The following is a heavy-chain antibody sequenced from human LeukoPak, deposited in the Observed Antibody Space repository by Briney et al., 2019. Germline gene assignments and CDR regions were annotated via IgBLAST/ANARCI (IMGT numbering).Heavy chain of an antibody. J-gene: IGHJ5*02. Sequence: PSETLSLTCAVSGGSFSGYYWSWIRQPPGKGLEWIGEINHSGSTNYNPSLKSRVTISVDTSKNQFSLKLSSVTAADTAVYYCARAVRYYDILTGYRNWFDPWGQGTLVTVSS. V-gene: IGHV4-34*01. CDR1: GGSFSGYY. D-gene: IGHD3-9*01. CDR2: INHSGST. CDR3: ARAVRYYDILTGYRNWFDP.